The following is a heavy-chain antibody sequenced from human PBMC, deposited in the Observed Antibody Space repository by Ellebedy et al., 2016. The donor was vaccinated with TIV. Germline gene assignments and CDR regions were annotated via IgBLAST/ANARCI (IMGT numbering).Heavy chain of an antibody. V-gene: IGHV4-4*02. CDR2: VYHSGHT. J-gene: IGHJ4*02. CDR3: ARASQYSSGWDFDY. Sequence: MPSETLSLTCVVSGGSINSDNYWSWVRQSPGRGLEWIGEVYHSGHTNYNPSLKSRVSISVDTPKKQFSLKMSSVTAADTAVYYCARASQYSSGWDFDYWGQGTLVTVSS. CDR1: GGSINSDNY. D-gene: IGHD6-19*01.